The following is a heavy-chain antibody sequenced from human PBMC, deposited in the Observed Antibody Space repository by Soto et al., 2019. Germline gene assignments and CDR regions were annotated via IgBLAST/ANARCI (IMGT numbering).Heavy chain of an antibody. J-gene: IGHJ4*02. V-gene: IGHV3-23*01. CDR3: TKDPYSSGPFDY. CDR2: ISGSGGST. D-gene: IGHD6-19*01. CDR1: GFTFSTYA. Sequence: PGGSLRLSCAASGFTFSTYAMNWVRQAPGKGLEWVSTISGSGGSTYYADSVKGRFTISRDKSKNTLYLQMNSLRAEDTAVYYCTKDPYSSGPFDYWGQGILVTVPS.